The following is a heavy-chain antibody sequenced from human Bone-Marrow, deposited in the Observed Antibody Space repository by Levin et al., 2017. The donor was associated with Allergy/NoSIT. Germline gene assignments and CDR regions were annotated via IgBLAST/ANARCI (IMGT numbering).Heavy chain of an antibody. CDR2: IYYSGST. CDR1: GGSISSSSYY. CDR3: ARLWAPMTTVTIGFDY. D-gene: IGHD4-17*01. J-gene: IGHJ4*02. V-gene: IGHV4-39*01. Sequence: TSETLSLTCTVSGGSISSSSYYWGWIRQPPGTGLEWIGSIYYSGSTYYNPSLKSRVTISVDTSKNQFSLKLSSVTAADTAVYYCARLWAPMTTVTIGFDYWGQGTLVTVSS.